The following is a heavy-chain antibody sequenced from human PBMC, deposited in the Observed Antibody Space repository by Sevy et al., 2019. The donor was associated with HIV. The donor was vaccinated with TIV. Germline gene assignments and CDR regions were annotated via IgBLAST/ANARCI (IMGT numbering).Heavy chain of an antibody. V-gene: IGHV3-7*01. CDR3: EREGSYYDTYYSRYGMDV. CDR1: GFTFNSYW. D-gene: IGHD4-4*01. CDR2: IKQDGSEK. Sequence: GGSLRLSCSTSGFTFNSYWLTWVRQAPGKGLEWVANIKQDGSEKNYVDSVKGRFTISRDNAKKTVFLQMRALRAADTGVYYCEREGSYYDTYYSRYGMDVWGQGTTVTVSS. J-gene: IGHJ6*02.